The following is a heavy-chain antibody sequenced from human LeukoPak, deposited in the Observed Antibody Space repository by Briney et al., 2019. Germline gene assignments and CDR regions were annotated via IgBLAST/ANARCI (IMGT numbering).Heavy chain of an antibody. CDR1: GFTFSSYA. D-gene: IGHD2-2*01. CDR2: ISGSGGST. J-gene: IGHJ4*02. V-gene: IGHV3-23*01. Sequence: GGSLRLSCAASGFTFSSYAMSWVRQAPGKGLEWVSAISGSGGSTYYADSVKGRFTISRDNSKNTLYLQMNSLRAEDTAVYYCAKGVGYCSSTSCSNLFDYWGQGTLVTVSS. CDR3: AKGVGYCSSTSCSNLFDY.